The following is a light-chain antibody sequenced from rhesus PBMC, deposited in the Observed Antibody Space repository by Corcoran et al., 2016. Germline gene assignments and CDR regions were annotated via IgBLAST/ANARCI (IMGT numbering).Light chain of an antibody. J-gene: IGLJ1*01. CDR3: SSSASSNTFI. Sequence: QAAPTQSPSVSGSPGQSVTISSTGTSSDIGGYNRVSWYQQHPGKAPKLMIYEVIKRPSGVSDRFSGSKSANRASLTISGLQAEDAAHYYCSSSASSNTFIFGSGTRLTVL. CDR1: SSDIGGYNR. V-gene: IGLV2-13*03. CDR2: EVI.